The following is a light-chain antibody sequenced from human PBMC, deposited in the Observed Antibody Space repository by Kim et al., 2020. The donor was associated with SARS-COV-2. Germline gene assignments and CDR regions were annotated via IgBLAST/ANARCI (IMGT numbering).Light chain of an antibody. CDR2: WAS. CDR3: EQYYTIPYT. J-gene: IGKJ2*01. Sequence: DIVMTQSPDSLSVSPGETVTINCQSSQTVLFPSNNKNYISWYQQKPRQPPRLLISWASTRESGVPDRFIGSGSGTLFTLTIRSLQAEDVAVYYCEQYYTIPYTFGQGTKLE. CDR1: QTVLFPSNNKNY. V-gene: IGKV4-1*01.